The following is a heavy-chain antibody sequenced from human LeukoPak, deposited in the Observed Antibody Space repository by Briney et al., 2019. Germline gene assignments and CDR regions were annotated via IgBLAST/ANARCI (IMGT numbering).Heavy chain of an antibody. D-gene: IGHD3-22*01. CDR2: MNPNSGNT. V-gene: IGHV1-8*01. CDR1: GYTFTSYD. CDR3: ASPYDSSGYRLGAFDI. J-gene: IGHJ3*02. Sequence: ASVKVSCKASGYTFTSYDINWVRQATGQGLEWMGWMNPNSGNTGYAQKFQGRVTITADKSTSTAYMELSSLRSEDTAVYYCASPYDSSGYRLGAFDIWGQGTMVTVSS.